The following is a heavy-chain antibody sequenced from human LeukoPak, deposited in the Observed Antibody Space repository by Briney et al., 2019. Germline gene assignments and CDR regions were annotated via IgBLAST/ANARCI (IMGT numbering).Heavy chain of an antibody. J-gene: IGHJ4*02. CDR1: GFTFSSYS. V-gene: IGHV3-48*02. Sequence: GGSLRLSCAASGFTFSSYSMNWVRQAPGKGLEWVSYISSSSSTIYYADSVKGRFTISRDNAKNSLYLQMNSLRDEDTAVYYCARSRTVGFLEWLLGGFDYWGQGTLVTVSS. D-gene: IGHD3-3*01. CDR3: ARSRTVGFLEWLLGGFDY. CDR2: ISSSSSTI.